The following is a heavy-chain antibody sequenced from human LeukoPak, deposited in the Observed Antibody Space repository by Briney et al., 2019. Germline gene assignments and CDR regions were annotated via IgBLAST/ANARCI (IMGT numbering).Heavy chain of an antibody. V-gene: IGHV4-39*07. CDR3: ASGIWFGELNWFFDF. Sequence: SETLALTCTVSGGSIRSSSYYWGWIRQPPGKGLEWIGSMYYGGSTYYNPSLKSRVTISLDTSKNQFSVKLNSVTAADTAVYYCASGIWFGELNWFFDFWGRGTLVTVSS. D-gene: IGHD3-10*01. CDR1: GGSIRSSSYY. CDR2: MYYGGST. J-gene: IGHJ2*01.